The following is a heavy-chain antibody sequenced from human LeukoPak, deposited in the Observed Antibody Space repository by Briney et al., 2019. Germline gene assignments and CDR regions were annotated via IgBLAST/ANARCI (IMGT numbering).Heavy chain of an antibody. Sequence: GGSLRLSCAASGFTFSSFWIHWVRQVPGKGLVWVSRINSDGFSTSYADSVKGRFTISRDNAKNTLYLQMNSLRAEATAVYYSASGTSGGYFDYWGQGTMVTVSS. CDR1: GFTFSSFW. CDR3: ASGTSGGYFDY. V-gene: IGHV3-74*01. CDR2: INSDGFST. D-gene: IGHD1-26*01. J-gene: IGHJ4*02.